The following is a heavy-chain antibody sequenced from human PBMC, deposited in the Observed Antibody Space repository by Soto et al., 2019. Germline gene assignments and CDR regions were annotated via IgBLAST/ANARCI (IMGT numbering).Heavy chain of an antibody. J-gene: IGHJ5*02. CDR1: GYTFTSYG. CDR2: ISAYNGNT. CDR3: ARDAQGLVAAAGTGSWFDP. D-gene: IGHD6-13*01. V-gene: IGHV1-18*01. Sequence: QVQLVQSGAEVKKPGASVKVSCKASGYTFTSYGISWVRQAPGQGLEWMGCISAYNGNTNYAQKLQGRVTMTTDTSTSTAYMELRSLRTDDTAVYYCARDAQGLVAAAGTGSWFDPWGQGTMVTVSS.